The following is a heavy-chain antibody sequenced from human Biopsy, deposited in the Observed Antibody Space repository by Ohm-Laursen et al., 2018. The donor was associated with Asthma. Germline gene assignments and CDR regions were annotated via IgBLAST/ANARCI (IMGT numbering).Heavy chain of an antibody. CDR2: SDHRGNT. CDR1: GLSSSAYY. J-gene: IGHJ6*02. Sequence: TLSLTCSMYGLSSSAYYWTWIRQTPGKGLEWIGESDHRGNTNTNATLKSRVTISKAKSANEFSLKMKSVTAADTAIYYCAGGPEWSGLDIWGQGTTVTVSS. V-gene: IGHV4-34*01. CDR3: AGGPEWSGLDI. D-gene: IGHD3-3*01.